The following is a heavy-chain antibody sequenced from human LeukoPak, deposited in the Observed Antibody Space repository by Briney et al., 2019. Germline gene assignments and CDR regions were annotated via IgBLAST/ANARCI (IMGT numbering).Heavy chain of an antibody. CDR1: GFTFSSYA. CDR2: ISGSGGST. V-gene: IGHV3-23*01. CDR3: AKASPGQITGLPRYQLLYRDGRFDY. J-gene: IGHJ4*02. Sequence: GGSLRLSCAASGFTFSSYAMSWVRQAPGKGLEWVSAISGSGGSTYYADSVKGRFTISRDNSKNTLYLQMNSLRAEDTAVYYCAKASPGQITGLPRYQLLYRDGRFDYWGQGTLVTVSS. D-gene: IGHD2-2*02.